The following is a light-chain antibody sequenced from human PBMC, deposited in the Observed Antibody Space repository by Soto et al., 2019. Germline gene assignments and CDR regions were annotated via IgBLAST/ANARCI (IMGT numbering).Light chain of an antibody. Sequence: DFQMTQSPSSVSASVGDRVTITCRANRNINTWLAWYQQKPGKAPKLLIYAASTLQSGFPSRFSGSGSGTDFNRSNRNRQLEDVSTYYCHRANTLPRTFGGGTKLEIK. J-gene: IGKJ4*01. CDR1: RNINTW. CDR2: AAS. CDR3: HRANTLPRT. V-gene: IGKV1-12*01.